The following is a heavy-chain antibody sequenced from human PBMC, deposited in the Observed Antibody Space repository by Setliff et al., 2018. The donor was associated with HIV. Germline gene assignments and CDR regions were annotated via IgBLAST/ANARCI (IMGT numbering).Heavy chain of an antibody. CDR1: GGSISTSY. D-gene: IGHD6-13*01. J-gene: IGHJ4*02. CDR3: ARDAAGTADY. Sequence: PSETLSLTCTVSGGSISTSYWNWIRQPPGKGLEWIAYIYISGTTNYNPSLKSRVTISLDTSRNQFSLKLSSVTAADTAVYYCARDAAGTADYWGQGTLVTVSS. V-gene: IGHV4-4*08. CDR2: IYISGTT.